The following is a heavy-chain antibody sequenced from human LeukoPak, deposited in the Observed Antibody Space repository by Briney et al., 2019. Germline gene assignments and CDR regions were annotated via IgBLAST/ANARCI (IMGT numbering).Heavy chain of an antibody. V-gene: IGHV3-66*01. CDR1: GFTVSSNY. J-gene: IGHJ4*02. CDR3: ARRYSSDN. Sequence: GGSLRLSCAASGFTVSSNYMSWVRQAPGKGLEWVAVIYSGGSTYYADSVKGRFIISRDNSKNTLNLQMNSLRAEDAAVYYCARRYSSDNWGQGTLVTVSS. CDR2: IYSGGST. D-gene: IGHD2-21*01.